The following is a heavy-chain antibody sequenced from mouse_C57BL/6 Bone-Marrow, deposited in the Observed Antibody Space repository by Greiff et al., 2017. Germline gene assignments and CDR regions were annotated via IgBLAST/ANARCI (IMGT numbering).Heavy chain of an antibody. Sequence: VQLQQSGPELVKPGASVKISCKASGYSFTGYYMNWVKQSPEKSLEWIGEINPSTGGTTYNQKFKAKATLTVDKSSSTAYMQLKSLTSEDSSVYYCARGGLLRMDYWGQGTSVTVSS. V-gene: IGHV1-42*01. CDR1: GYSFTGYY. D-gene: IGHD1-1*01. CDR2: INPSTGGT. CDR3: ARGGLLRMDY. J-gene: IGHJ4*01.